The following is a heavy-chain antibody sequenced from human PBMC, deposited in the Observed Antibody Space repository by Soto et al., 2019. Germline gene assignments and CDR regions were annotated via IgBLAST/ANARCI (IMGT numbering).Heavy chain of an antibody. D-gene: IGHD1-20*01. CDR2: ISSSSSYI. CDR1: GFTFSSYS. V-gene: IGHV3-21*01. Sequence: EVQLVESGGGLVKPGGSLRLSCAASGFTFSSYSMNWVRQAPGKGLEWVSSISSSSSYIYYADSVKGRFTISRDNDKNSLYLQMNSLRAEDTAVYYCARASGLITGLRWGQGTLVTVSS. J-gene: IGHJ4*02. CDR3: ARASGLITGLR.